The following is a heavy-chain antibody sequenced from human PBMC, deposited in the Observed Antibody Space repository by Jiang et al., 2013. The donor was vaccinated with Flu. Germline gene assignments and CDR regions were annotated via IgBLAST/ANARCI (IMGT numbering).Heavy chain of an antibody. CDR2: IYTSGST. V-gene: IGHV4-61*02. J-gene: IGHJ5*02. Sequence: GLVKPSQTLSLTCTVSGGSISSGSYYWSWIRQPAGKGLEWIGRIYTSGSTNYNPSLKSRVTISVDTSKNQFSLKLSSVTAADTAVYYCARIGAAAGYNWFDPWGQGTLVTVSS. CDR1: GGSISSGSYY. CDR3: ARIGAAAGYNWFDP. D-gene: IGHD6-13*01.